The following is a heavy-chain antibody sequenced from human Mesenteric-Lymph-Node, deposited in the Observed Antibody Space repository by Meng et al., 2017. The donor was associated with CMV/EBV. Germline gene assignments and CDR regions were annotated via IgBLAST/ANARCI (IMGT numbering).Heavy chain of an antibody. Sequence: SYAMDWVRQAPGQGLEWMGWINTNTGNPTYAQGFTGRFVFSLDTSVSTAYLQISSLKAEDTAVYYCARNCSSTSCYWSSGYNWFDPWGQGTLVTVSS. D-gene: IGHD2-2*01. CDR3: ARNCSSTSCYWSSGYNWFDP. CDR1: SYA. CDR2: INTNTGNP. V-gene: IGHV7-4-1*02. J-gene: IGHJ5*02.